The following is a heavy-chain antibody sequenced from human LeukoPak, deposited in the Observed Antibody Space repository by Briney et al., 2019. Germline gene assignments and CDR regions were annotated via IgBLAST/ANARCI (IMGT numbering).Heavy chain of an antibody. V-gene: IGHV3-30-3*01. D-gene: IGHD2-2*01. CDR2: ISYDGTKQ. CDR1: GFTFSINA. CDR3: ARDPGQLLPLDY. Sequence: GRSLRLSREGSGFTFSINAMHWVRQAPGKGLEWLAVISYDGTKQYYADSVKGRFTISRDNSKNTLYLQMNSLRAEDTAVYYCARDPGQLLPLDYWGQGTLVTVSS. J-gene: IGHJ4*02.